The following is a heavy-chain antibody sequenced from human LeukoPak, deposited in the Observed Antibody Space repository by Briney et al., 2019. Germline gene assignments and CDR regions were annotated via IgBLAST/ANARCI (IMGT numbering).Heavy chain of an antibody. CDR2: IKQDGSEK. D-gene: IGHD6-13*01. CDR3: ARSFLAAAADDY. V-gene: IGHV3-7*03. J-gene: IGHJ4*02. CDR1: GFPYSSHW. Sequence: GGPLSRSCAASGFPYSSHWMSWARKAPGKGLEWVANIKQDGSEKYYVDPVKGRFTISRDNAKNSLYLQMNSLRAEDTAVYYCARSFLAAAADDYWGQGTLVTVSS.